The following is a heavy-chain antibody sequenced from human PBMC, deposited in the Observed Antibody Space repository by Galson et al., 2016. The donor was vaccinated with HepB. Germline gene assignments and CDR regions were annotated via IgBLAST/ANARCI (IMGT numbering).Heavy chain of an antibody. CDR1: GDSVSSTSVG. Sequence: CAISGDSVSSTSVGWNWIRQTPSRGLEWPGRTYYRLLWFNDYAISVKSRITIKADTSKNQFLLRLSSVTPDDTAVYFCARDRGSGWNNWFDPWGQGTLVTVSS. V-gene: IGHV6-1*01. J-gene: IGHJ5*02. D-gene: IGHD6-19*01. CDR2: TYYRLLWFN. CDR3: ARDRGSGWNNWFDP.